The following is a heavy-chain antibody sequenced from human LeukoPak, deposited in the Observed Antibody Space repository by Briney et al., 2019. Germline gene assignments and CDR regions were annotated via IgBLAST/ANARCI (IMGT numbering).Heavy chain of an antibody. Sequence: SQTLSLTCTVSSGSISSGGYYWSWIRQHPGKGLEWIGYIYYSGSTYYNPSLKSRVTISVDTSKNQFSLKLSSVTAADTAVYYCARSSRGLLDYWGQGTLVTVSS. D-gene: IGHD3-10*01. J-gene: IGHJ4*02. V-gene: IGHV4-31*03. CDR1: SGSISSGGYY. CDR2: IYYSGST. CDR3: ARSSRGLLDY.